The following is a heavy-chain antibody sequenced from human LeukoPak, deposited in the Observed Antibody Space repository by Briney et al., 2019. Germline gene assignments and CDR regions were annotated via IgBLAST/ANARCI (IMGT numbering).Heavy chain of an antibody. Sequence: ASVKVSCKASGGTFSSYAISWVRQAPGQGLEWMGGIIPIFGTANYAQKFQGRVTITADESTGTAYMELSSLRSEDTAVYYCARDRDSSVSGLFNWGQGTLVTVSS. CDR1: GGTFSSYA. D-gene: IGHD6-25*01. V-gene: IGHV1-69*13. CDR2: IIPIFGTA. J-gene: IGHJ4*02. CDR3: ARDRDSSVSGLFN.